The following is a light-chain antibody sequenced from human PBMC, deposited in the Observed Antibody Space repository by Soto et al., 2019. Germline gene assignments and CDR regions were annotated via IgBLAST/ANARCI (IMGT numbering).Light chain of an antibody. J-gene: IGLJ2*01. V-gene: IGLV4-69*01. CDR1: SGHSNYA. Sequence: QAVVTQSPSASASLGASVKLTCTLSSGHSNYAIAWHQQLPEKGPRYLMKVNSDGSHSKGDGIPDRFSGSSSGAERYLTISNLQSEDEADYYCQTWGTGIQVFGGGTQLTVL. CDR3: QTWGTGIQV. CDR2: VNSDGSH.